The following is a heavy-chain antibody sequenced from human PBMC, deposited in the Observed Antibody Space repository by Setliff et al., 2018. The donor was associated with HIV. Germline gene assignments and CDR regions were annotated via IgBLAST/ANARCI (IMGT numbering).Heavy chain of an antibody. J-gene: IGHJ4*02. V-gene: IGHV4-61*02. CDR2: FDSTGSP. D-gene: IGHD2-2*01. Sequence: SETLSLTCSVSGDSVSSSPYYWSWIRQPAGKGLEWIGRFDSTGSPDYNPSLKSRVTISVDTSKNHFSLKLSSVTAADTAVYFCAGDYAGSRRPFDYWGQGTLVTASS. CDR3: AGDYAGSRRPFDY. CDR1: GDSVSSSPYY.